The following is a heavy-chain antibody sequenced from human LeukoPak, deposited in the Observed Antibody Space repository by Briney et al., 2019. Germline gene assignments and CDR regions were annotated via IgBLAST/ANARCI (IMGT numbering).Heavy chain of an antibody. J-gene: IGHJ4*02. Sequence: GGPLRLSCAASGFTFSNYAMIWVRQAPGKGLEWVSGITGSGGRTYYADSVKGRFTISRDNAKKTLYLQMNSLRAEDTAVYYCAKDLAVATDYWGQGTLVTVSS. D-gene: IGHD6-19*01. CDR1: GFTFSNYA. V-gene: IGHV3-23*01. CDR3: AKDLAVATDY. CDR2: ITGSGGRT.